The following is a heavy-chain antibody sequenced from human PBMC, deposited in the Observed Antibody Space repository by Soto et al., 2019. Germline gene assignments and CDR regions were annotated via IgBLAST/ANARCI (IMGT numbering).Heavy chain of an antibody. V-gene: IGHV4-59*01. D-gene: IGHD3-3*01. J-gene: IGHJ5*02. CDR1: GGSISSYY. CDR2: IYYSGST. Sequence: SETLSLTCTVSGGSISSYYWSWIRQPPGKGLEWIGYIYYSGSTNYNPSLKSRVTISVDTSKNQFSLKLSSVTAADTAVYYCATGVFRFLEGPWFDPWGQGTLVAVSS. CDR3: ATGVFRFLEGPWFDP.